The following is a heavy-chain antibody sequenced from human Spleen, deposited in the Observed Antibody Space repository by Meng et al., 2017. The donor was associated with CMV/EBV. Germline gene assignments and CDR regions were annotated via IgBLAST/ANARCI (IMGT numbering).Heavy chain of an antibody. Sequence: GGSLRLSCAASGFTVSSNYMSWVRQAPGKGLEWVSVIYSGGSTYYADSVKGRFTISRDNSRNFLYQQMNSLRPEDMAVYYCVRNSPGGWAIVVVPAAIREVGWGQGTLVTVSS. J-gene: IGHJ4*02. D-gene: IGHD2-2*01. V-gene: IGHV3-66*01. CDR2: IYSGGST. CDR1: GFTVSSNY. CDR3: VRNSPGGWAIVVVPAAIREVG.